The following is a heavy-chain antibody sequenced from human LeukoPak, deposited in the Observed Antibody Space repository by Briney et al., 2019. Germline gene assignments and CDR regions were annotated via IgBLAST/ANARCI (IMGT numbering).Heavy chain of an antibody. CDR1: GYTFTSYG. D-gene: IGHD2-2*01. V-gene: IGHV1-18*01. J-gene: IGHJ4*02. CDR2: ISAYNGNT. CDR3: ARDLWDSLVVVPAAVFDY. Sequence: ASVKVSCKASGYTFTSYGISWVRQAPGQGLEWMGWISAYNGNTNYAQKLQGGVTMTTDTSTSTAYMELRSLRSDDTAVYYCARDLWDSLVVVPAAVFDYWGQGTLVTVSS.